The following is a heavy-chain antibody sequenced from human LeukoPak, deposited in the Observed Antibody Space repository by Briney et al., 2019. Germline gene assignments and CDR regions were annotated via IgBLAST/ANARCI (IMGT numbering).Heavy chain of an antibody. J-gene: IGHJ4*02. D-gene: IGHD6-13*01. Sequence: QAGGSLRLSCAASGFTFSSYAMSWVRQAPGKGLEWVSAISGSGGSTYYADSVKGRFTISRDNSKNTLYLQMNSLRAEDTAVYYCAKDTVWGAAAGSGGFDYWGQGTLVTVSS. CDR1: GFTFSSYA. V-gene: IGHV3-23*01. CDR3: AKDTVWGAAAGSGGFDY. CDR2: ISGSGGST.